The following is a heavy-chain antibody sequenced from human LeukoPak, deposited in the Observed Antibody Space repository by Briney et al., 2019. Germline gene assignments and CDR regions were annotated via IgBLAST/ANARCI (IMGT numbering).Heavy chain of an antibody. D-gene: IGHD3-9*01. Sequence: PGGSLRLSCAASGFTFSSYAMSWVRQAPGKGLEWVSAISGSGGSTYYADSVKGRFTTSRDNSKNTLYLQMNSLRAEDTAVYYCAKDSTGYFPAYYYFDYWGQGTLVTVSS. V-gene: IGHV3-23*01. J-gene: IGHJ4*02. CDR2: ISGSGGST. CDR3: AKDSTGYFPAYYYFDY. CDR1: GFTFSSYA.